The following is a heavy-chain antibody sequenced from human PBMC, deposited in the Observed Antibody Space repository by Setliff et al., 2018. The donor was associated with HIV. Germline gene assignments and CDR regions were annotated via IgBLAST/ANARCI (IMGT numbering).Heavy chain of an antibody. CDR3: ARSFRRMDV. D-gene: IGHD3-16*01. CDR2: ISAYNGNT. J-gene: IGHJ6*02. CDR1: GYTFTNFG. Sequence: ASVKVSCKASGYTFTNFGISWVRQAPGQGLEWMGWISAYNGNTNYAQKPQGRVTMTTEPSTSTAYMELRSLRSDDTAVYYCARSFRRMDVWGQGTTVTVSS. V-gene: IGHV1-18*01.